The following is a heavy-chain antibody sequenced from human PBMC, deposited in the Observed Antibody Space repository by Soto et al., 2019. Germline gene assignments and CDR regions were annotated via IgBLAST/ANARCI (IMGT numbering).Heavy chain of an antibody. CDR3: AKDRFYGSWSYTVFDY. J-gene: IGHJ4*02. CDR2: ISGSGGST. D-gene: IGHD3-10*01. CDR1: GFTFHNYA. V-gene: IGHV3-23*01. Sequence: EVQLLESGGGLVQPGGSLRLSCAASGFTFHNYAMSWVRQAPEKGLEWVSAISGSGGSTYYEDSVKGRFTISRDNSKNTLYLQMNSLSAEDTAVYYCAKDRFYGSWSYTVFDYWGQGPLVTVSS.